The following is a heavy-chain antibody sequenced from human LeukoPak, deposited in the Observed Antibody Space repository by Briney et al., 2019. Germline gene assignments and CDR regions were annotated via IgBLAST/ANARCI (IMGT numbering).Heavy chain of an antibody. CDR3: ARDSGTTGTGILFAY. J-gene: IGHJ4*02. V-gene: IGHV4-4*07. CDR2: IHYNVET. Sequence: SETLSLTCTVSGGSIGLHYWSWIRQSGGKRLEYIGRIHYNVETNFNPSLKSRVTMSIDTSKDQFSLRLSSVTAADTAVYYCARDSGTTGTGILFAYWGQGILVTVAS. CDR1: GGSIGLHY. D-gene: IGHD1-1*01.